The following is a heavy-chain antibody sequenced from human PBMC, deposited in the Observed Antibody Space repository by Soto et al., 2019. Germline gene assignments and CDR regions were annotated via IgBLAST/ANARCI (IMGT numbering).Heavy chain of an antibody. V-gene: IGHV3-30*18. CDR2: ISYDGSNK. Sequence: QVQLVESGGGVVQPGRSLRLSCAASGFTFSSYGMHWVRQAPGKGLEWGAVISYDGSNKYYADSVKGRFTISRDNPKNPLYLQMTSMRAADTGVYYCAKVRQVRYYFYYWGQGTLGPVSS. CDR3: AKVRQVRYYFYY. CDR1: GFTFSSYG. J-gene: IGHJ4*02.